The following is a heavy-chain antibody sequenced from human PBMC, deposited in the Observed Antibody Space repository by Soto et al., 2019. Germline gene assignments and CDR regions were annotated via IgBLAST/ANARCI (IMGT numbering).Heavy chain of an antibody. CDR2: MYYRGNT. V-gene: IGHV4-59*08. J-gene: IGHJ4*02. Sequence: SETLSLTCTVSGDSISPYFWGWIRQPPGKGLEFIAYMYYRGNTVYNPSLTSRATISVDTSKTQFSLTLSSVTAADTAVYYCARLGSHGSRSYTVDYWGQGTLVTVSS. CDR1: GDSISPYF. CDR3: ARLGSHGSRSYTVDY. D-gene: IGHD3-10*01.